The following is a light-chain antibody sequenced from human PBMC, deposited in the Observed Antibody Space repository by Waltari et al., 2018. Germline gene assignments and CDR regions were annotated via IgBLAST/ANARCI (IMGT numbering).Light chain of an antibody. J-gene: IGLJ2*01. CDR1: GLAKQY. CDR3: QSADSSGTVT. Sequence: SYELTQPPSVSVSPGQTARITCSGDGLAKQYAYWYQQKPGQAPVVVIYKDRGRPSGIPARFLSASSGTTASLTITGIQAEDEADYHCQSADSSGTVTFGGGTKLTVL. CDR2: KDR. V-gene: IGLV3-25*03.